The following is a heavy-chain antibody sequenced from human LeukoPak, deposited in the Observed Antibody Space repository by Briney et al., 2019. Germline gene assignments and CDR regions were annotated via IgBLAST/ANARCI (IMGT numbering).Heavy chain of an antibody. CDR1: GFTFDDYA. V-gene: IGHV3-9*01. CDR2: ISWNSGSI. CDR3: AKDTGAHTAVAGNHFDY. J-gene: IGHJ4*02. Sequence: DPGGSLRLSCAASGFTFDDYAMHWVRQAPGKGLEWVSGISWNSGSIGYADSVKGRFTISRDNAKNSLYLQMNSLRAEDTALYYCAKDTGAHTAVAGNHFDYRGQGTLVTVSS. D-gene: IGHD6-19*01.